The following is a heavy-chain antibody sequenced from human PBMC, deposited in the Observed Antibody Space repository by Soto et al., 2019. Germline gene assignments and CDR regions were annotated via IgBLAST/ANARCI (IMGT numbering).Heavy chain of an antibody. V-gene: IGHV2-70*13. CDR1: GFSLTSPGMC. J-gene: IGHJ6*02. D-gene: IGHD1-20*01. Sequence: SGPTLVNPTETLTLTCTFSGFSLTSPGMCVSWIRQPPGRALEWLALIKRDDDDKYYSTSLKTRLTISKDTRKNQVVLTMANMDPADTGTYYCARSIRGPRRFNGMDVWGQGTTVTVSS. CDR2: IKRDDDDK. CDR3: ARSIRGPRRFNGMDV.